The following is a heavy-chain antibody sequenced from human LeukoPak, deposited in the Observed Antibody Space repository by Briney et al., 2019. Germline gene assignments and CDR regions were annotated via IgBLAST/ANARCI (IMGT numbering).Heavy chain of an antibody. CDR1: GFTFSGYW. Sequence: GGSLRLSCAASGFTFSGYWMSWVRQGPGKGLEGVANMKQDGSEKYYVDSVKGRFTISRDNAKNSLYLQMNSLRADDTAVYYCAREGDYGDYEDYWGQGTLVTVSS. D-gene: IGHD4-17*01. J-gene: IGHJ4*02. CDR2: MKQDGSEK. CDR3: AREGDYGDYEDY. V-gene: IGHV3-7*05.